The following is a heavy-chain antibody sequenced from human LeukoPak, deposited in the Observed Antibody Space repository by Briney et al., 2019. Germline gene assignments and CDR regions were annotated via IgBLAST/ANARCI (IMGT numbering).Heavy chain of an antibody. D-gene: IGHD3-10*02. CDR3: AELGITMIGGV. J-gene: IGHJ6*04. CDR1: GFTFSSYS. V-gene: IGHV3-21*06. CDR2: LSSSSSYI. Sequence: GGSLRLSCAASGFTFSSYSMNWVRQAPGKGLEWVSSLSSSSSYIYYADSVKGRFTTSRDNAKNSLYLQMNSLRAEDTAVYYCAELGITMIGGVWGKGTTVTISS.